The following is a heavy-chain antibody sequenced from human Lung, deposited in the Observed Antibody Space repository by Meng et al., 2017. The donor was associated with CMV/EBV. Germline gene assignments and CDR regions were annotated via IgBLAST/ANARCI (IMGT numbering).Heavy chain of an antibody. J-gene: IGHJ6*02. CDR3: ARARLSSRSMDF. CDR1: GESLSGYY. Sequence: SETLSLXCAVYGESLSGYYWTWIRQPPGEGLEWIGEISHSGTTNYNPSLKSRVFISVDTSKNQLSLNLTPVTAADTAVYYCARARLSSRSMDFWGQGTPVTVSS. D-gene: IGHD2/OR15-2a*01. CDR2: ISHSGTT. V-gene: IGHV4-34*01.